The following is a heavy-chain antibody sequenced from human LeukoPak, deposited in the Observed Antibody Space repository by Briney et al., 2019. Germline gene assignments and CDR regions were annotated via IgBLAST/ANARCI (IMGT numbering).Heavy chain of an antibody. CDR1: GDRFSSHW. CDR2: IYLGDSET. J-gene: IGHJ6*02. Sequence: GESLKISCKGYGDRFSSHWIGWVRQMPGKGLEWMGIIYLGDSETRYSPSFQGQVIISADKSISTAYLQWSSLKASDTAIYYCARRYNGMDVWGQGTTVTVSS. CDR3: ARRYNGMDV. V-gene: IGHV5-51*01. D-gene: IGHD3-16*02.